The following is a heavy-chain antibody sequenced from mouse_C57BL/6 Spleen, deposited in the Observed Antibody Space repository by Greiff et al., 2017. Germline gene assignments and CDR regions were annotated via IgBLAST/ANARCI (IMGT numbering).Heavy chain of an antibody. V-gene: IGHV5-6*01. D-gene: IGHD1-1*01. J-gene: IGHJ2*01. CDR1: GFTFSSYG. CDR3: ARQGITTVVATDFDY. Sequence: EVQGVESGGDLVKPGGSLKLSCAASGFTFSSYGMSWVRQTPDKRLEWVATISSGGSYTDYPDSVKGRFTISRDNAKNTLYLQMSSLKSEDTAMYYCARQGITTVVATDFDYWGQGTTLTVSS. CDR2: ISSGGSYT.